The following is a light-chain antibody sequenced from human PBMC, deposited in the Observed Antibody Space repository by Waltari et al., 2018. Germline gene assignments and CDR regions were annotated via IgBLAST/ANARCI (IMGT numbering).Light chain of an antibody. V-gene: IGKV3-20*01. CDR3: QQYGSSPRA. Sequence: EIVLTQSPGTLSLSPGERATLSCRASQSISSSYLAWYQQKPGQAPRLLIYGASSRATGIPDRFRGSGSGTDFTLTISRLRPEDFAVYYCQQYGSSPRAFGQGTKVESK. J-gene: IGKJ1*01. CDR1: QSISSSY. CDR2: GAS.